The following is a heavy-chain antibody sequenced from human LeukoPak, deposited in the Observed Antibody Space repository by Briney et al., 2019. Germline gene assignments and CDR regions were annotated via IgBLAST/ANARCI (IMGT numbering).Heavy chain of an antibody. V-gene: IGHV3-23*01. J-gene: IGHJ3*02. CDR3: AKCSVTCYANAFYI. CDR1: GFTFSSDA. CDR2: ISRSGGDT. Sequence: GGSLRLSCAASGFTFSSDAMTWVRQAPGKGLEWFSAISRSGGDTEYADSVKGRFTISRDNSKNTLYLQMNSLRAEDTAVYYCAKCSVTCYANAFYIWGRGTMVTVSS. D-gene: IGHD2-2*01.